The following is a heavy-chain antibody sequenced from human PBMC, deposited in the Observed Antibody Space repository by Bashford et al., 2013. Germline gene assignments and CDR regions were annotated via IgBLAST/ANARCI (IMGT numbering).Heavy chain of an antibody. CDR3: ARDRCTSCPYNWYFDL. Sequence: ASVKVSCKASGYTFTSYDINWVRQATGQGLEWMGWMNPNSGNTGYAQKFQGRVTMTRNTSITTVYMELTSLRSDDTAVYYCARDRCTSCPYNWYFDLWGRGTLVTVSS. J-gene: IGHJ2*01. V-gene: IGHV1-8*01. CDR2: MNPNSGNT. CDR1: GYTFTSYD. D-gene: IGHD2-2*01.